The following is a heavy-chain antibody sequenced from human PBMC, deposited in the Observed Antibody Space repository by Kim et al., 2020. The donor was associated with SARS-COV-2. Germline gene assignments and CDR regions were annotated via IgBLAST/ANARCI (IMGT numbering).Heavy chain of an antibody. CDR2: ST. J-gene: IGHJ6*02. CDR3: ASGYSSAMDV. V-gene: IGHV1-46*01. D-gene: IGHD6-25*01. Sequence: STSYAQKFQGRVTMTRDTSTSTVYMELSSLRSEDTAVYYCASGYSSAMDVWGQGTTVTVSS.